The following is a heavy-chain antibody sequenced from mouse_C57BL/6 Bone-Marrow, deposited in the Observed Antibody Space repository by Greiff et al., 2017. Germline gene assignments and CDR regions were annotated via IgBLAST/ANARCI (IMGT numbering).Heavy chain of an antibody. CDR2: ISSGSSTI. D-gene: IGHD1-1*01. V-gene: IGHV5-17*01. CDR3: ATPFITAVVTTDFYAMDY. CDR1: GFTFSDYG. J-gene: IGHJ4*01. Sequence: EVKLVESGGGLVKPGGSLKLSCAASGFTFSDYGMHWVRQAPEKGLEWVAYISSGSSTIYYAETVKGRFTIYRDNTNNTLFLQMTSLMSEDTAMYYCATPFITAVVTTDFYAMDYWGQGTSVTVSS.